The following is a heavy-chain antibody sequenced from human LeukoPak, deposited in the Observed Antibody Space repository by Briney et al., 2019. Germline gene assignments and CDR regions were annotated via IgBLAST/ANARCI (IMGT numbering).Heavy chain of an antibody. CDR1: GFTFSSYA. Sequence: PGGSLRLSRAASGFTFSSYAMSWVRQAPGKGLEWVSGISGSGGSTYYADSVKGRFTISRDNSKNTLYLQMNSLRAEDTAVYYCAQTGLRYFDWLRYWGQGTLVTVSS. J-gene: IGHJ4*02. D-gene: IGHD3-9*01. CDR2: ISGSGGST. V-gene: IGHV3-23*01. CDR3: AQTGLRYFDWLRY.